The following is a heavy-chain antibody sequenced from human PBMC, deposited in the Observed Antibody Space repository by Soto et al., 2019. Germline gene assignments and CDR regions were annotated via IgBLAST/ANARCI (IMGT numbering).Heavy chain of an antibody. CDR2: IYPGDSDT. D-gene: IGHD1-26*01. V-gene: IGHV5-51*01. CDR3: ARLHSASYHSLLRY. Sequence: GEAVKISYKGSRYCFTNYWIVWVRQMPGKGLEWMGIIYPGDSDTRYSPSFQGQVTISADRSISTAYVQWSSLKASDTAMYYCARLHSASYHSLLRYWGQGTLVTVSS. J-gene: IGHJ4*02. CDR1: RYCFTNYW.